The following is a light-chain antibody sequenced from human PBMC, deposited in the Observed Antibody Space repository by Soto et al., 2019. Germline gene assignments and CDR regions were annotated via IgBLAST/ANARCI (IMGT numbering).Light chain of an antibody. CDR3: QQYNSRVT. J-gene: IGKJ5*01. Sequence: DIQMTQSTSTLSASGGDRVTITCRASQSISSWLAWYQQKPGKAPKLLIYDASSLESGVPSRFSGSGSGTEFTLTISSLQPDDFATYYCQQYNSRVTFGQGTRLEIK. V-gene: IGKV1-5*01. CDR1: QSISSW. CDR2: DAS.